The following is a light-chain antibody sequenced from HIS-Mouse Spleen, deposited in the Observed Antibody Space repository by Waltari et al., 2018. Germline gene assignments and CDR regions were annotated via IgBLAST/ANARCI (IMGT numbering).Light chain of an antibody. CDR3: CSYAGSSTFVVV. Sequence: QSALTQPASVSGSPGQSITIPCTGTNSDVGSYNLVPWYQQHPGKAPKLRIYEGSKRPSGVSNRFSGSKSGNTASLTISGLQAEDEADYYCCSYAGSSTFVVVFGGGTKLTVL. J-gene: IGLJ2*01. CDR1: NSDVGSYNL. CDR2: EGS. V-gene: IGLV2-23*03.